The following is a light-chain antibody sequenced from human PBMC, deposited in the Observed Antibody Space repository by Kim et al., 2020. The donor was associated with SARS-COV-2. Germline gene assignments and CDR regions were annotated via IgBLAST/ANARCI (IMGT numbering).Light chain of an antibody. Sequence: SSVGNRATIHCRESQEIRNDLGWYQQNPGRAPKRLIYGAASLPRGVPSRFSGSGSGTEFTLTCSSVQPEDFATYFCLQQSTYPITFGQGTRLEIK. CDR2: GAA. CDR1: QEIRND. V-gene: IGKV1-17*01. J-gene: IGKJ5*01. CDR3: LQQSTYPIT.